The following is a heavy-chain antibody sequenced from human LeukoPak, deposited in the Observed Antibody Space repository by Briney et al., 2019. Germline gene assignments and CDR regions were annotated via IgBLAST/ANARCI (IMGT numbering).Heavy chain of an antibody. D-gene: IGHD1-26*01. J-gene: IGHJ4*02. CDR3: ARSYSGSYVFY. CDR1: GGSFSGYY. Sequence: SETLSLTCAVYGGSFSGYYWSWIRQPPGKGLEWIGYIYYSGSTYYNPSLKSRVTISVDTSKNQFSLKLSSVTAADTAVYYCARSYSGSYVFYWGQGTLVTVSS. V-gene: IGHV4-34*09. CDR2: IYYSGST.